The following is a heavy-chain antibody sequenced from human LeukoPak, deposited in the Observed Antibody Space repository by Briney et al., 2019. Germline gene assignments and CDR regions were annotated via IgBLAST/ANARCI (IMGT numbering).Heavy chain of an antibody. CDR3: ASSDCGGDCYPDY. J-gene: IGHJ4*02. D-gene: IGHD2-21*02. V-gene: IGHV4-39*01. CDR2: IYYSGST. CDR1: GGSISISSYY. Sequence: SKTLSLTCTVSGGSISISSYYWGWIRQPPGKGLEWIGSIYYSGSTYYNPSLKSRVTISVDTSKNQFSLKLSSVTAADAAVYYCASSDCGGDCYPDYWGQGTLVTVSS.